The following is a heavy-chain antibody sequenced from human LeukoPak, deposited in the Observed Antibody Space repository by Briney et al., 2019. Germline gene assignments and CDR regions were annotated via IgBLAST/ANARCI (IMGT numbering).Heavy chain of an antibody. CDR2: MNPNSGNT. CDR1: GYTFTSYD. J-gene: IGHJ4*02. CDR3: ARVGSGWGEIDY. Sequence: GASVKVSCKASGYTFTSYDINWVRHATGQGLEWMGWMNPNSGNTGYAQKFQGRVTMTRNTSISTAYMELSSLRSEDTAVYYCARVGSGWGEIDYWGQGALVTVSS. V-gene: IGHV1-8*01. D-gene: IGHD6-19*01.